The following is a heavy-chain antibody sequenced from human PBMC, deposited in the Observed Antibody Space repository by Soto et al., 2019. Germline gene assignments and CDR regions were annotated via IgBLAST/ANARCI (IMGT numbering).Heavy chain of an antibody. D-gene: IGHD6-13*01. Sequence: QVQLVQSGAEVKKPGSSVKVSCKASGGTFSSYAISWVRQAPGQGLEWMGGIIPIFGTANYAQKFQGRVTITADKSTSTAYMKLSSLTAEDTAVYYCARVAVAGHYYYYGMDVWGQGTTVTVSS. V-gene: IGHV1-69*14. J-gene: IGHJ6*02. CDR3: ARVAVAGHYYYYGMDV. CDR2: IIPIFGTA. CDR1: GGTFSSYA.